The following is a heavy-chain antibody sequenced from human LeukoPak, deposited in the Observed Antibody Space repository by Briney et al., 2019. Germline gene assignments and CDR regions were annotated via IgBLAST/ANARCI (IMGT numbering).Heavy chain of an antibody. CDR2: IIPIFGTA. V-gene: IGHV1-69*13. CDR3: ARGRGQLYLFDY. J-gene: IGHJ4*02. Sequence: GASVKVSCKASGGTFSSYAISWVRQAPGQGLEWMGGIIPIFGTANYAQKFQGRVTITADESTSTAYMGLSSLRSEDTAVYYCARGRGQLYLFDYWGQGTLVTVSS. CDR1: GGTFSSYA. D-gene: IGHD2-2*02.